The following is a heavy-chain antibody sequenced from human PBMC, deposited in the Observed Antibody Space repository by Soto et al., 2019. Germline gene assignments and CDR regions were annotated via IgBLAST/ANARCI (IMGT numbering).Heavy chain of an antibody. V-gene: IGHV1-69*13. CDR2: IIPIFGTA. D-gene: IGHD5-18*01. CDR1: GGTFSSYS. Sequence: ASVNVSCKASGGTFSSYSISWVRQAPGQGLEWMGGIIPIFGTANYAQKFQGRVTITADESTSTAYMELSSLRSEDTAVYYCGIQLWSDYYYYGMDVWGQGTTVTVSS. J-gene: IGHJ6*02. CDR3: GIQLWSDYYYYGMDV.